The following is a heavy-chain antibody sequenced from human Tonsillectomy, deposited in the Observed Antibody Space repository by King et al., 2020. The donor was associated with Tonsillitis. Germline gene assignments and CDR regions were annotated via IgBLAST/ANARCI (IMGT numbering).Heavy chain of an antibody. CDR2: ISASGGSA. Sequence: VQLVESGGGWVQPGGSLRLSCAASGFTFSSYAISWVRQDPGKGLEWVSTISASGGSAYYEYSVQCRFTISRDNSKDTLYLQMNSLRVEETAVYYCAKGRSSGYNAFDIWGQGTMVTVSS. CDR3: AKGRSSGYNAFDI. CDR1: GFTFSSYA. V-gene: IGHV3-23*04. D-gene: IGHD3-3*01. J-gene: IGHJ3*02.